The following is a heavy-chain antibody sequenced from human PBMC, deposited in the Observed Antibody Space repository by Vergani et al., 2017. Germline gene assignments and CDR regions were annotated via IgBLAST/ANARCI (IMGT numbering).Heavy chain of an antibody. D-gene: IGHD1/OR15-1a*01. J-gene: IGHJ4*02. CDR3: AKDPQPDPTYNWNNAQSTHFDY. CDR1: GFTFSSYA. Sequence: EVQLLESGGGLVQPGGSLRLSCAASGFTFSSYAMSWVRQAPGKGLEWVSAISGSGGRNYYADSVTGRFTISRDNSKNTLYLQMNSLRAEDTAVYFCAKDPQPDPTYNWNNAQSTHFDYGGQGTLVTVSS. V-gene: IGHV3-23*01. CDR2: ISGSGGRN.